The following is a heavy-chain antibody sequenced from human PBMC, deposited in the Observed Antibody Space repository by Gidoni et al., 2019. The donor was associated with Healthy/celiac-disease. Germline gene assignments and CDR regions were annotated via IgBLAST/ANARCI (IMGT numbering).Heavy chain of an antibody. V-gene: IGHV3-30-3*01. Sequence: QVQLVESGGGVVQPGRSLRLSCAASGFTFSSYAMHWVRQAPGKGLEWVAVISYDGSNKYYADSVKGRFTISRDNSKNTLYLQMNSLRAEDTAVYYCARDISIAAAGYYYSG. CDR3: ARDISIAAAGYYYSG. D-gene: IGHD6-13*01. CDR2: ISYDGSNK. J-gene: IGHJ6*01. CDR1: GFTFSSYA.